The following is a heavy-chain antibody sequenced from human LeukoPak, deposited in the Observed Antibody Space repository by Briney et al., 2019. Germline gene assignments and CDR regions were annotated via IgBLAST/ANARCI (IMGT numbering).Heavy chain of an antibody. CDR1: GFTFRSYW. CDR3: ARVRGGYCSSTSCSHGMDY. CDR2: IKQDGSEK. Sequence: GGSLRLSCAASGFTFRSYWMSWVRQAPGKGLEWVANIKQDGSEKDYVDSVKGRFTISRDNAKNSLYLQMNSLRAEDTAVYYCARVRGGYCSSTSCSHGMDYWGQGTLVTVSS. D-gene: IGHD2-2*01. J-gene: IGHJ4*02. V-gene: IGHV3-7*01.